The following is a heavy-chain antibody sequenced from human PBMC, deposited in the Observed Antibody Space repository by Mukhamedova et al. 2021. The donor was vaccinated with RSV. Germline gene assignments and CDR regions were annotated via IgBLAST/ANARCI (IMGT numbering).Heavy chain of an antibody. J-gene: IGHJ4*02. V-gene: IGHV3-23*01. CDR2: GDRT. Sequence: GDRTYYADSVKGRFTISRDNSKNTLYLQMNSLRVEDTAVYYCAKETDIVVVVAGICHWGQGTLVTVSS. CDR3: AKETDIVVVVAGICH. D-gene: IGHD2-15*01.